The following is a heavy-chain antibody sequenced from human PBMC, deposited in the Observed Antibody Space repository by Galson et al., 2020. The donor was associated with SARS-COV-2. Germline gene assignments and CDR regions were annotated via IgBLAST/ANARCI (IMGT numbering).Heavy chain of an antibody. CDR2: ISTDGNNK. CDR3: ARAGYSSTWTLGDAFDV. V-gene: IGHV3-30*03. D-gene: IGHD6-13*01. J-gene: IGHJ3*01. CDR1: GFTFSNFG. Sequence: GSLRLSCAASGFTFSNFGMHWVRQAPGKGLEWVAVISTDGNNKYDADSVKGRFTISRDNSKNTLYLQMNSLRPEDTAVYFCARAGYSSTWTLGDAFDVWGQGTLVTVSS.